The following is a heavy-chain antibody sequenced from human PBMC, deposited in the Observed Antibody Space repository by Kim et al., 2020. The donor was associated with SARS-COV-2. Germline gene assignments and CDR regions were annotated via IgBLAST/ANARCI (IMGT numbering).Heavy chain of an antibody. CDR3: ARAKAVAGTWMIFDY. J-gene: IGHJ4*02. D-gene: IGHD6-19*01. V-gene: IGHV3-11*01. CDR1: GFTFSDYY. CDR2: ISSSGSTI. Sequence: WGSLRLSCAASGFTFSDYYMSWIRQAPGKGLEWVSYISSSGSTIYYADSVKGRFTISRDNAKNSLYLQMNSLRAEDTAVYYCARAKAVAGTWMIFDYWGQGTLVTVSS.